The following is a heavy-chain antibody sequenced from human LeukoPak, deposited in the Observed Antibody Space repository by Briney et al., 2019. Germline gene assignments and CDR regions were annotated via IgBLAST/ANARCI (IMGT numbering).Heavy chain of an antibody. D-gene: IGHD3-22*01. Sequence: GESLKISCKGSGYNFASYWIGWVRQKPGRGLEWMGIIYPGDSDTRYSPSFQGQVTISADKSISTAYLHWSSLKASDTAMYFCVRSSSGFFFDYWGQGTLVTVSS. V-gene: IGHV5-51*01. CDR1: GYNFASYW. J-gene: IGHJ4*02. CDR2: IYPGDSDT. CDR3: VRSSSGFFFDY.